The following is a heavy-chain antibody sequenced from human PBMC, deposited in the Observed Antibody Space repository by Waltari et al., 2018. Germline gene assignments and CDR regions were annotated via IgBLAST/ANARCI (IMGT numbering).Heavy chain of an antibody. J-gene: IGHJ4*02. V-gene: IGHV3-33*01. CDR2: IGHDGSNE. CDR3: ASQSTTLFDY. D-gene: IGHD2-15*01. Sequence: QVQLVESGGGVVQPGRSLRLSCAASGFTFSRFGMPWVRQAPGKGLEWVAVIGHDGSNEYYVDSVKGRFTISRDNSKNTLYLQMNSLRAEDSAVYYCASQSTTLFDYWGQGTLVTVSS. CDR1: GFTFSRFG.